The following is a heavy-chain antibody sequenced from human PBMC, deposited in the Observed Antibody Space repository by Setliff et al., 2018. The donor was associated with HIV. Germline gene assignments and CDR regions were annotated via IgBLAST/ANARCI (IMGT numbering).Heavy chain of an antibody. CDR2: ISVYNGNT. D-gene: IGHD2-15*01. CDR3: ARVYCSGGSCFTFDY. J-gene: IGHJ4*02. V-gene: IGHV1-18*01. Sequence: RASVKVSCKASGYTFTSYGVTWVRQAPGQGLEWMGWISVYNGNTNYAQKLQGRVTMTTDTSTSTAYMELRSLRSDDTAVYYCARVYCSGGSCFTFDYWGQGTLVTVSS. CDR1: GYTFTSYG.